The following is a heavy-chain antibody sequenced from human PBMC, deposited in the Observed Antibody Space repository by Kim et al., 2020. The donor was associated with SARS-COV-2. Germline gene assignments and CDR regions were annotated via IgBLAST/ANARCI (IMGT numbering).Heavy chain of an antibody. J-gene: IGHJ4*02. CDR1: RFTFSTYA. CDR3: AQVRGFAG. Sequence: GGSLRLSCAASRFTFSTYALSWVRQAPGKGLEWVATITITDNTFYADSVKGRFTLSRDKSRNTLSLQMNSLRVEDTAISYCAQVRGFAGWGQGTLVTVSS. V-gene: IGHV3-23*01. D-gene: IGHD3-10*01. CDR2: ITITDNT.